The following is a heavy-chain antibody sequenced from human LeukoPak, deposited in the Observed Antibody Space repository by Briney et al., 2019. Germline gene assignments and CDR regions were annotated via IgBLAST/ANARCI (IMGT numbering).Heavy chain of an antibody. CDR3: AREGSSSSDYYYYYYYMDV. V-gene: IGHV6-1*01. CDR1: GDSVSSNSAA. J-gene: IGHJ6*03. Sequence: SQTLSLTCAISGDSVSSNSAAWNWIRQSPSRGLEWLGRTYYRSKWYNDYAVSVKSRITINPDTSKNQFSLQLNSVTPEDTAVYYCAREGSSSSDYYYYYYYMDVWGKGTTVTVSS. CDR2: TYYRSKWYN. D-gene: IGHD6-6*01.